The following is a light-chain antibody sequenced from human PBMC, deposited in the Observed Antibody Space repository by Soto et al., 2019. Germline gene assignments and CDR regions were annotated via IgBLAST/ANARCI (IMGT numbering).Light chain of an antibody. J-gene: IGKJ1*01. Sequence: DIQMTQSPATLAASVGDRVSITCRASQSIDTWLAWYQQKAGKAPNLLIYKASRLESGVPSRFSGSGSGTEFTLTISSLQPEDFGIYYCQEYRNDYGTFGQGTKVEMK. V-gene: IGKV1-5*03. CDR3: QEYRNDYGT. CDR1: QSIDTW. CDR2: KAS.